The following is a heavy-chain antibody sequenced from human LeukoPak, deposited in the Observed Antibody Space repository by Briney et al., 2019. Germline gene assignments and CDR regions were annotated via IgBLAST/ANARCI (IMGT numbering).Heavy chain of an antibody. V-gene: IGHV4-59*01. D-gene: IGHD3-22*01. CDR3: ARGYYDSTGYYYGMDV. J-gene: IGHJ6*02. Sequence: SETLSLTCVVSGDSISGYYWSWIRQPPGKGLEWIAFIHHSGITNYNPSLKSRVTISVDTSKNQFSLKLSSVTAADTAVYYCARGYYDSTGYYYGMDVWGQGTTVTVSS. CDR1: GDSISGYY. CDR2: IHHSGIT.